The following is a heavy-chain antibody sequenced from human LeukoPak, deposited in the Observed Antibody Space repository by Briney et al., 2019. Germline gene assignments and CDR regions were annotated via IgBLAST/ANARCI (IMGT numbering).Heavy chain of an antibody. CDR1: GFTFSSYW. CDR2: INTDGSTT. CDR3: ARVEYCSSTSCYSIFHH. Sequence: GGSLRLSCAASGFTFSSYWMHWVRQAPGKGLVWVSRINTDGSTTTYADSVKGRFTISRDNVKNTLYLQMDSLRAEDTAVYYCARVEYCSSTSCYSIFHHWGQGTLVTVSS. V-gene: IGHV3-74*01. D-gene: IGHD2-2*01. J-gene: IGHJ1*01.